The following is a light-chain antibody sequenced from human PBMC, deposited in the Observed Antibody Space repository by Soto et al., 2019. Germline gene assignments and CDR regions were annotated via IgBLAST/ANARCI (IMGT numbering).Light chain of an antibody. J-gene: IGKJ1*01. CDR2: GAS. Sequence: EIVLTQSPRTLSLSPGEIATLSCRASQNVGSDYLAWYQQKPGQAPRILIFGASGRATGIPDRFSGSGSGTDFTLTISRLEPEDFAVYYCQQYGSLSWPVGQGGKVDIK. CDR1: QNVGSDY. CDR3: QQYGSLSWP. V-gene: IGKV3-20*01.